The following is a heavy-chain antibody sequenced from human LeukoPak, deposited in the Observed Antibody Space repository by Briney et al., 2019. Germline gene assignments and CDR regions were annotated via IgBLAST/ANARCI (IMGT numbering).Heavy chain of an antibody. Sequence: SVKVSCKASGGTFSSYAISWVRQAPGQGLEWMGGIIPIFGIANYAQKFQGRVTITADESTSTAYMELSSLRSEDTAVYYCARSPGGYSSSCVLDYWGQGTLVTVSS. CDR1: GGTFSSYA. D-gene: IGHD6-13*01. J-gene: IGHJ4*02. CDR3: ARSPGGYSSSCVLDY. V-gene: IGHV1-69*01. CDR2: IIPIFGIA.